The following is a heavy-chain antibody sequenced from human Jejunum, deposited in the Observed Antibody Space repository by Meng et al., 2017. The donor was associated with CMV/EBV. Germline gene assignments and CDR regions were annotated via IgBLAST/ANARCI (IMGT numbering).Heavy chain of an antibody. V-gene: IGHV1-8*01. CDR1: TSYE. Sequence: TSYEINWVRPATGQGLEWMGWMNPNSGNTGYAQKFQGRVTMTRNTSISTAYMELSSLRSEDTAVYYCARKYCSSSSCKGGHGMDVWGQGTTVTVSS. CDR3: ARKYCSSSSCKGGHGMDV. J-gene: IGHJ6*02. D-gene: IGHD2-2*01. CDR2: MNPNSGNT.